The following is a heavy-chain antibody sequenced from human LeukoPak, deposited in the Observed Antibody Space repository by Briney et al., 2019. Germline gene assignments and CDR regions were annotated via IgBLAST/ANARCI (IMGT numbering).Heavy chain of an antibody. D-gene: IGHD4-11*01. Sequence: ASVKISCKASGYTFRGNYIHWLRQAPGQGLEWMGWIDANNGDTKSAQKFQGRVTMSRDTSISTAYMDLSSLSPDDAAVYYCARDPSSVTLYFFDYLGQGALVTVSS. CDR3: ARDPSSVTLYFFDY. V-gene: IGHV1-2*02. CDR1: GYTFRGNY. CDR2: IDANNGDT. J-gene: IGHJ4*02.